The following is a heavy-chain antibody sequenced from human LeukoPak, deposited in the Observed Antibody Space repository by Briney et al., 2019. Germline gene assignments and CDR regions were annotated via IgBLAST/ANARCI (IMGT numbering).Heavy chain of an antibody. V-gene: IGHV3-53*01. D-gene: IGHD3-22*01. Sequence: GGSLRLSCAASGFTVSRNYMSWVRQAPGKGLEWVSVIYSGGSTYYADSVKGRFTISRDNSKNTLYLQMNSLRAEDTAVYYCARDGGTYYYDSSGYYPQGYFDYWGQGTLVTVSS. CDR3: ARDGGTYYYDSSGYYPQGYFDY. CDR2: IYSGGST. CDR1: GFTVSRNY. J-gene: IGHJ4*02.